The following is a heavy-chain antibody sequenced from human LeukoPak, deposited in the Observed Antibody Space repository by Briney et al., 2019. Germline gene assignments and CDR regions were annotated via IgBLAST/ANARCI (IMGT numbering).Heavy chain of an antibody. CDR1: GFTFSAYW. CDR3: AGPYINGPPFDH. D-gene: IGHD2-8*01. V-gene: IGHV3-7*01. CDR2: MNPDGSEK. J-gene: IGHJ4*02. Sequence: GGSLRLSCAASGFTFSAYWMTWVRQAPGKGLEWVANMNPDGSEKHYVDSVKGRFTISRDNSKNTLFLQINSLRVDDTAIYYCAGPYINGPPFDHWGQGTLVTVSS.